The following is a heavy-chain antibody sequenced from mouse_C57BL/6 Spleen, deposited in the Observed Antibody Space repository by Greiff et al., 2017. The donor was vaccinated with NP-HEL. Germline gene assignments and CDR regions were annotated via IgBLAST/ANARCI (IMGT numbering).Heavy chain of an antibody. J-gene: IGHJ4*01. CDR3: AKRDGIHYAMDY. Sequence: QVQLQQPGAELVMPGASVKLSCKASGYTFTSYWMHWVKQRPGQGLEWIGEIDPSDSYTNYNQKFKGKSTLTVDKSSSTAYMQLSSLTSEDSAVYYCAKRDGIHYAMDYWGQGTSVTVSS. D-gene: IGHD1-1*01. CDR2: IDPSDSYT. V-gene: IGHV1-69*01. CDR1: GYTFTSYW.